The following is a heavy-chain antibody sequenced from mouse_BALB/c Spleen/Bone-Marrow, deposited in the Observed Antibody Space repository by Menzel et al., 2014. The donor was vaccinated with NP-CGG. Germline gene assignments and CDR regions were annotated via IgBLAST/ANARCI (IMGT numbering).Heavy chain of an antibody. D-gene: IGHD2-1*01. J-gene: IGHJ3*01. CDR3: ARGGNHAWFAY. CDR2: ISSGSSTI. V-gene: IGHV5-17*02. CDR1: GFTFSSFG. Sequence: DVKLVESGGGLVQPGGSRKLSCAASGFTFSSFGMHWVRQAPEKGLEWVAYISSGSSTIYYADTVKGRFTISRDNPKNTLFLQMTSLRSEDTAMYYCARGGNHAWFAYWGQGTLVTVSA.